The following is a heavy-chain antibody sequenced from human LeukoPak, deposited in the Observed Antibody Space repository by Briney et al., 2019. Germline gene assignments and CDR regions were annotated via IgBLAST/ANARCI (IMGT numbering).Heavy chain of an antibody. CDR3: AREYSSSSYFYYMDV. CDR1: GGSIRSCY. D-gene: IGHD6-6*01. J-gene: IGHJ6*03. Sequence: SETLSLTCTVSGGSIRSCYWSWIRQPPGKGLEWIAYIYYTGSTNYNPSLKSRVTISVDTSKNQFSLKLSSVTAADTAVYYCAREYSSSSYFYYMDVWGKGTTVSVSS. CDR2: IYYTGST. V-gene: IGHV4-59*01.